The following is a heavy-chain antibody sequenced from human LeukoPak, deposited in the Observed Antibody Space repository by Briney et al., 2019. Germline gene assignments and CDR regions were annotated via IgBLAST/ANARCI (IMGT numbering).Heavy chain of an antibody. V-gene: IGHV3-7*01. Sequence: PGGSLRLSCAASGFTFSSYAMSWVRQAPGKGLEWVANIKQDGSEKYYVDSVKGRFTISRDNAKNSLYLQMNSLRAEDTAVYYCARSVYYYYMDVWGKGTTVTVSS. J-gene: IGHJ6*03. CDR3: ARSVYYYYMDV. CDR2: IKQDGSEK. CDR1: GFTFSSYA.